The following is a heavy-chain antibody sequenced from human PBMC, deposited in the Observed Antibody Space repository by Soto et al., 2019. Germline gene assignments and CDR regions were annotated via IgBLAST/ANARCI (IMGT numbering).Heavy chain of an antibody. CDR3: ARETSSSWYDYYYYMDV. J-gene: IGHJ6*03. CDR1: GFTFSSYS. CDR2: ISSSSSTI. D-gene: IGHD6-13*01. V-gene: IGHV3-48*01. Sequence: EVQLVESGGGLVQPGGSLRLSCAASGFTFSSYSMNWVRQAPGKGLEWVSYISSSSSTIYYADSVKGRFTISRDNAKNSLYLQMNSLRAEDTAVYYCARETSSSWYDYYYYMDVWGKGTTVTVSS.